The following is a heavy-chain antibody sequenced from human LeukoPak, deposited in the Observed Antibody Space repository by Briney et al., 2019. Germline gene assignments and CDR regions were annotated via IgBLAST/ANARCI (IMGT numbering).Heavy chain of an antibody. CDR2: ISGSGGST. Sequence: GGSLRLSCAASGFTFSSYAMSWVRQAPGKGLEWVSAISGSGGSTYYADSVKGRFTISRDNSKNTLYLQMNSLRAEDTAVYYCATSRGYYCDSSGYYYFDYWGQGTLVTVSS. J-gene: IGHJ4*02. CDR3: ATSRGYYCDSSGYYYFDY. V-gene: IGHV3-23*01. CDR1: GFTFSSYA. D-gene: IGHD3-22*01.